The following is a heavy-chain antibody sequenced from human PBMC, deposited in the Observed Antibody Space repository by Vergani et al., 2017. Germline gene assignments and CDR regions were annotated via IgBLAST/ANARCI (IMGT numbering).Heavy chain of an antibody. CDR3: ARVMYRDEASTGYRLEGMDI. J-gene: IGHJ6*02. D-gene: IGHD3-9*01. CDR2: IHTTGST. Sequence: QVQLQESGPGLVKPSQTLSLTCSVSGGSTTSGGFYWSWIRQPAGKGLEWIGRIHTTGSTNYNPSLNSRVTMSVDTSKNQFSLKLRSVTAADTAVYFCARVMYRDEASTGYRLEGMDIWGQGTMVTISS. CDR1: GGSTTSGGFY. V-gene: IGHV4-61*02.